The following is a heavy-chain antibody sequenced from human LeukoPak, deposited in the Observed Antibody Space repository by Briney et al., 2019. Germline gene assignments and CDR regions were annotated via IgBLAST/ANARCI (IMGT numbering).Heavy chain of an antibody. CDR2: IKQDGSEK. Sequence: GGSLRLSCAASGFTFSSYWMSWVRQAPGKGLEWVANIKQDGSEKYYVDSEKGRFPISRDNAKNSLYLQMNSLRAEDTAVYYCARAGPDSSSWYYNPGWFDPWGQGTLVTVSS. J-gene: IGHJ5*02. V-gene: IGHV3-7*01. CDR1: GFTFSSYW. CDR3: ARAGPDSSSWYYNPGWFDP. D-gene: IGHD6-13*01.